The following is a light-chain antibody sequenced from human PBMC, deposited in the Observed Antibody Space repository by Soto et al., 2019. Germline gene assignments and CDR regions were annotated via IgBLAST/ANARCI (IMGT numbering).Light chain of an antibody. CDR3: LQYESHPPT. V-gene: IGKV1-5*03. Sequence: DIQMTQSPSTLSASVGDRVTITCRASRSIRSELAWYQQKPGKAPKLLIYKASSLDGGVPSRFSGSGSGTGFPLTVSSLQPDDCATYYCLQYESHPPTLGGGTKVDIK. CDR2: KAS. CDR1: RSIRSE. J-gene: IGKJ4*01.